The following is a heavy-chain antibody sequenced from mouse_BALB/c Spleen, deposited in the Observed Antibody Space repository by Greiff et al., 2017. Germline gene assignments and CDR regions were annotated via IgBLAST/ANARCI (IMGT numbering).Heavy chain of an antibody. V-gene: IGHV7-3*02. CDR3: ARAPDYYAMDY. CDR1: GFTFTDYY. Sequence: EVKLVESGGGLVQPGGSLRLSCATSGFTFTDYYMSWVRQPPGKALEWLGFIRNKANGYTTEYSASVKGRFTISRDNSQSILYLQMNTLRAEDSATYYCARAPDYYAMDYWGQGTSVTVSS. CDR2: IRNKANGYTT. J-gene: IGHJ4*01.